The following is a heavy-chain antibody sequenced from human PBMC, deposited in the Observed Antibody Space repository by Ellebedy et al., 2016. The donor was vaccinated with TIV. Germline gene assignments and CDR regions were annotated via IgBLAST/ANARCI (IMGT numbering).Heavy chain of an antibody. J-gene: IGHJ1*01. V-gene: IGHV3-7*03. D-gene: IGHD3-22*01. CDR3: TTYYDTSGHYGLAVR. CDR2: IKQDGSEK. CDR1: GFTFSSYW. Sequence: PGGSLRLSCAASGFTFSSYWMSWVRQAPGKGLEWVANIKQDGSEKYYVDSVKGRFTISRDNAKKSLYLQMNSLKTEDTAVYYCTTYYDTSGHYGLAVRWGQGTLVMVSS.